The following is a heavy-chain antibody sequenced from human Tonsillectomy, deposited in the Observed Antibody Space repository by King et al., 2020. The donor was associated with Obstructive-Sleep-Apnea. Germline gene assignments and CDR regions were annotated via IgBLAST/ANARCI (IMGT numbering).Heavy chain of an antibody. D-gene: IGHD3-10*01. CDR1: GGSISSGDYY. CDR2: IYYSGST. J-gene: IGHJ5*02. CDR3: AREYYRSGTYYGYWFDP. V-gene: IGHV4-30-4*01. Sequence: QLQESGPGLVRPSQTLSLTCTVSGGSISSGDYYWTWIRQPPGKGLEWIGYIYYSGSTYSNPSLKSRVTISVDTSKNQFNLKLSSVTAADTAVYYCAREYYRSGTYYGYWFDPWGQGTLVTVSS.